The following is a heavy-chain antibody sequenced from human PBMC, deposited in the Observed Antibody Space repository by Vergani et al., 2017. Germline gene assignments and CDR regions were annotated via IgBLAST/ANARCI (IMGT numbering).Heavy chain of an antibody. V-gene: IGHV4-34*01. CDR1: GGSFSGYY. CDR2: INHSGST. D-gene: IGHD6-13*01. J-gene: IGHJ5*02. CDR3: AREGIAFDH. Sequence: QVQLQQWGAGLLKPSETLSLTFAVYGGSFSGYYWSWIRQPPGKGLEWIGEINHSGSTNNNPSLKSRVTISVDTSKNQFSLKLSSVTAADTAVYYCAREGIAFDHWGQGTLVTVSS.